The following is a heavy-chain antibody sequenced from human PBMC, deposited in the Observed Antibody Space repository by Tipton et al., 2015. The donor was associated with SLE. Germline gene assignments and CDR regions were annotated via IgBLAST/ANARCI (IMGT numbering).Heavy chain of an antibody. V-gene: IGHV4-59*01. Sequence: TLSLTCTVSGGPISNYYWSWIRQSPGKGLEWIGDHYYTGSTNYNPSLKSRVNISVDTSKKQVSLKLSSVTAADTAVYYCARDDGYNFVDYWGQGTLVTVSS. CDR1: GGPISNYY. CDR3: ARDDGYNFVDY. J-gene: IGHJ4*02. D-gene: IGHD5-24*01. CDR2: HYYTGST.